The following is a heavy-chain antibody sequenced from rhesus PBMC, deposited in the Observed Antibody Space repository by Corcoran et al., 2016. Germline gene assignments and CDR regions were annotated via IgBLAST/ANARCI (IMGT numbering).Heavy chain of an antibody. D-gene: IGHD1-20*01. J-gene: IGHJ4*01. Sequence: QVQLVQSGAEVKKPGTSVKLSCKASGYTFTSYYLNWVRQAPGQVLEWMGGSNPSRGNTGYAQKFQGRVTMTRDTSTSTAYMELNSLRSEDTAVYYCARRYSWNNGYFDYWGQGVLVTVSS. CDR1: GYTFTSYY. V-gene: IGHV1-200*01. CDR2: SNPSRGNT. CDR3: ARRYSWNNGYFDY.